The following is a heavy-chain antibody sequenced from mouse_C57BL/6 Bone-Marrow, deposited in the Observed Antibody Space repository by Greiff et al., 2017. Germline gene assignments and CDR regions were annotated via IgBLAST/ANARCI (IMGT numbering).Heavy chain of an antibody. V-gene: IGHV1-59*01. J-gene: IGHJ3*01. Sequence: VQLQQPGAELVRPGTSVKLSCKASGYTFTSYWMHWVKQRPGQGLEWIGVIYPSDSYTNYNQKFKGKATLTVDTSSSTAYMQLSSLTSEDSAVYYCARDSSWFAYWGQGTLVTVSA. CDR1: GYTFTSYW. CDR2: IYPSDSYT. CDR3: ARDSSWFAY.